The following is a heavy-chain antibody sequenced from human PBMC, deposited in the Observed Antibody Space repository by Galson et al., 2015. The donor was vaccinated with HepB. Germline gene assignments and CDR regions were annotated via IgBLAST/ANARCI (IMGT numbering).Heavy chain of an antibody. CDR2: ISAYNGNT. D-gene: IGHD3-10*01. Sequence: SVKVSCKASGYTFTSYGISWVRQAPGQGLEWMGWISAYNGNTNYAQKLQGRVTITRDTSASTAYMELSSLRSEDTAVYYCARDEFSGCDYWGQGTLVTVPS. V-gene: IGHV1-18*04. CDR3: ARDEFSGCDY. J-gene: IGHJ4*02. CDR1: GYTFTSYG.